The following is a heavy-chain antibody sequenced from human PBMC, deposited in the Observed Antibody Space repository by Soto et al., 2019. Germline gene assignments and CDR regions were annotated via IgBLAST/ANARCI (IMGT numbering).Heavy chain of an antibody. J-gene: IGHJ4*02. CDR1: GFTFSNYD. V-gene: IGHV3-33*01. D-gene: IGHD1-1*01. Sequence: PGASMRLSCAASGFTFSNYDIHWVRQAPGKGLGWVAVIWYDGSNTYYADSVKGRFTISRDNSKNTLYLQMNSLRAEDTAVYYCARGLQPLDYWGQGT. CDR3: ARGLQPLDY. CDR2: IWYDGSNT.